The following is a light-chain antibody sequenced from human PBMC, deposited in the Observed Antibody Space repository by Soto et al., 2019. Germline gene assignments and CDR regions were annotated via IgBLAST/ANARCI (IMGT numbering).Light chain of an antibody. CDR3: QQYRSSWT. J-gene: IGKJ1*01. V-gene: IGKV4-1*01. CDR1: QSLLYSSNNKNH. CDR2: WAS. Sequence: DIVMTQSPDSLAVSLGERATINCKPSQSLLYSSNNKNHLAWYQQKPGQPPKVLLYWASTRESGVPDRFSGSGSGTDFTLTISNLRAEDVAVYYCQQYRSSWTFGQGTRVEIK.